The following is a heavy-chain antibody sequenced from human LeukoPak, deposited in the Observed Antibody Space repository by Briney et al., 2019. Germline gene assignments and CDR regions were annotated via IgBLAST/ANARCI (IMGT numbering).Heavy chain of an antibody. V-gene: IGHV3-23*01. CDR2: ISGSVVSA. Sequence: GGSLRLSCIVTGFTFSGDAMAWVRQAPGKGLEWGSGISGSVVSAYSADSVKGRFTISRDNSKNSLYLQMNSLRVEDTAVYYCAKDRGRTWVQVANWGQGTLVTVSS. D-gene: IGHD2-15*01. CDR1: GFTFSGDA. CDR3: AKDRGRTWVQVAN. J-gene: IGHJ4*02.